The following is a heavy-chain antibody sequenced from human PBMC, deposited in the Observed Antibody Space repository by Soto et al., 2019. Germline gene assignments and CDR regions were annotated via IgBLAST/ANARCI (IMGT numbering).Heavy chain of an antibody. CDR3: AMDLYGGSSRFDY. CDR2: IYYSGST. D-gene: IGHD2-15*01. J-gene: IGHJ4*02. V-gene: IGHV4-39*01. Sequence: SETLSLTCTVSGGSISSSSYYWGWIRQPPGKGLEWIGSIYYSGSTYYNQSLKSRVTISVDTSKNQLSMKLSSVTAADTVVYYCAMDLYGGSSRFDYWGQGTLVTVSS. CDR1: GGSISSSSYY.